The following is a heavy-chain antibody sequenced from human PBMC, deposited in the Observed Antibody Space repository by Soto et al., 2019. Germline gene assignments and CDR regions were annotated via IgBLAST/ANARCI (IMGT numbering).Heavy chain of an antibody. CDR2: VIPTLDIL. D-gene: IGHD5-18*01. CDR1: GDTFSSHT. Sequence: QVQLVQSGAEVKRPGSSVKVSCKASGDTFSSHTIIAWVRQAPGQGLEWMGRVIPTLDILDYAQRFQDRVIITAETSTSTAYLELTSLTSEDTAICYCARDEGGYNFGSDYGLDVWGQGNTVSVSS. V-gene: IGHV1-69*08. CDR3: ARDEGGYNFGSDYGLDV. J-gene: IGHJ6*02.